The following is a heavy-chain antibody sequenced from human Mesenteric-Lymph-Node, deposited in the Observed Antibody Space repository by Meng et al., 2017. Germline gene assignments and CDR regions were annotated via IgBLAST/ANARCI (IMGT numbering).Heavy chain of an antibody. D-gene: IGHD6-13*01. CDR2: INPNSGGT. V-gene: IGHV1-2*06. Sequence: ASVKVSCKASGYTFTGYYMHWVRQAPGQGLEWMGRINPNSGGTNYAQKFQGRVTMTRDTSISTAYMELSRLRSDDTAVYYCARGSSSWFPYYYYGMDVWGQGTTVTVPS. J-gene: IGHJ6*02. CDR1: GYTFTGYY. CDR3: ARGSSSWFPYYYYGMDV.